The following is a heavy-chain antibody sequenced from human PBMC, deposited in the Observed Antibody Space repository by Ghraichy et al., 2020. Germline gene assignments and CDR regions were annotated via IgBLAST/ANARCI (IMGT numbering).Heavy chain of an antibody. V-gene: IGHV4-61*02. Sequence: WIGRIYTSGSTNYSPSLKSRVTISVDTSKSQFSLRLSSVTAADTAVYYCAREALRSDYRDTYGMDVWGQGTTVTVSS. D-gene: IGHD4-11*01. J-gene: IGHJ6*02. CDR2: IYTSGST. CDR3: AREALRSDYRDTYGMDV.